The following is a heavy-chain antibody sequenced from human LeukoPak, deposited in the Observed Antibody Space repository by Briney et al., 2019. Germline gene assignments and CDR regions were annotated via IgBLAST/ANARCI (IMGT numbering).Heavy chain of an antibody. CDR3: AKEEYSGSLLTLDY. D-gene: IGHD1-26*01. CDR1: GFPLTSYG. V-gene: IGHV3-23*01. CDR2: ISGSDGST. Sequence: GGSLRLSCAASGFPLTSYGMSWVRQAPGKGLEWVSAISGSDGSTYYTDSVKGRFTISRDNSKNTLYLQLNSRRAEDTAVYYCAKEEYSGSLLTLDYWGQGTLVTVSS. J-gene: IGHJ4*02.